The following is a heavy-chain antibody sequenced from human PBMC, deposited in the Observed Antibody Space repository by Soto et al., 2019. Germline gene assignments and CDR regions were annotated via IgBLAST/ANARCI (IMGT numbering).Heavy chain of an antibody. CDR3: ARSYGGEYYDSRSYYYAY. CDR2: IYPGDFDR. J-gene: IGHJ4*02. Sequence: PGESLKISCHGSGYTFIYYWIVWVRQVPGKGLEWMGGIYPGDFDRKYSPSFQAQVTISADKSITTAYLQWSSLKASDTAIYYCARSYGGEYYDSRSYYYAYWGQGTLVTVSS. CDR1: GYTFIYYW. D-gene: IGHD3-22*01. V-gene: IGHV5-51*01.